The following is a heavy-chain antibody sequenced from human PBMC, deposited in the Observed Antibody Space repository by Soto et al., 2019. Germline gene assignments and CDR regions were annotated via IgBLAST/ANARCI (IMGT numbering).Heavy chain of an antibody. CDR2: IYSSGST. V-gene: IGHV4-39*01. Sequence: QLQLQESGPGLVKPSETLSLTCTVSGGSISSRGYYWGWIRQPPGKGLEWIGTIYSSGSTYYYPSLKSRVTISVDTSKNQFSLKLSSVTAADTAVYYCATSNWFDPWGQGTLVTVSS. J-gene: IGHJ5*02. CDR3: ATSNWFDP. CDR1: GGSISSRGYY.